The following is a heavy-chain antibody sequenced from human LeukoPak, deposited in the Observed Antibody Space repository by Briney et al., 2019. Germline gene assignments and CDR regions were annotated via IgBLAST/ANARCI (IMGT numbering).Heavy chain of an antibody. CDR3: ARELHDFWSGLFDY. CDR1: GFTFSSYA. V-gene: IGHV3-66*02. J-gene: IGHJ4*02. Sequence: GGSLRLSCAASGFTFSSYAMSWVRQAPGKGLEWVSVIYSGGSTYYADSVKGRFTISRDNSKNTLYLQMNSLRAEDTAVYYCARELHDFWSGLFDYWGQGTLVTVSS. D-gene: IGHD3-3*01. CDR2: IYSGGST.